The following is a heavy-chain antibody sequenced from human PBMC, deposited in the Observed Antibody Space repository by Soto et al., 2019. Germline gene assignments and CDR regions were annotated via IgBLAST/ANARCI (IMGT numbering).Heavy chain of an antibody. CDR3: ARDMLTGFTHYSDP. J-gene: IGHJ5*02. CDR2: IYRSGGT. Sequence: EIHSVTWSLSEESSRDFSDCWSSKRKPPGKALEWVGFIYRSGGTSYNPALKSRVTISMDTSKNQLSLKLPSMTAADTAFYYCARDMLTGFTHYSDPLLQGTSVTGSS. D-gene: IGHD3-16*01. V-gene: IGHV4-61*01. CDR1: EESSRDFSDC.